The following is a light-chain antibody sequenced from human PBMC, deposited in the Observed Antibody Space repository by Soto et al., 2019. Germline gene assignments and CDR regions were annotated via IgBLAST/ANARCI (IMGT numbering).Light chain of an antibody. J-gene: IGLJ2*01. V-gene: IGLV1-44*01. Sequence: QSVLTQPPSASGTPGQRVTISCSGSSSNIGSTTVNWYQQLPGTAPKLLIYSDNQRPSGVPDRFSGSKSGTSASLAISGLQSEDEGDYYCAAWDGSLGGVAFGGGTKLTVL. CDR1: SSNIGSTT. CDR3: AAWDGSLGGVA. CDR2: SDN.